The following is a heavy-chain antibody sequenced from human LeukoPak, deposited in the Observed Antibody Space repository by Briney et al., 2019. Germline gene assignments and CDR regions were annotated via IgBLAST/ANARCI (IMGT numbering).Heavy chain of an antibody. CDR3: ARCGGGTTCPSYYYFYMDV. J-gene: IGHJ6*03. CDR2: LTPHTGKT. D-gene: IGHD2-15*01. V-gene: IGHV1-8*02. CDR1: GYTFTGYY. Sequence: AASVTVSCKASGYTFTGYYMHWVRQAPGQGLEWMGWLTPHTGKTGYAQKFQGRITMTSNSSVSTAYMELSSLRSEDTAVYYCARCGGGTTCPSYYYFYMDVWGKGTTVTISS.